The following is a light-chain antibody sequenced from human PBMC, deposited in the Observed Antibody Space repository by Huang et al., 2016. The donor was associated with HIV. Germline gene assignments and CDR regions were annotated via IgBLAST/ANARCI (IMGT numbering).Light chain of an antibody. V-gene: IGKV3-20*01. J-gene: IGKJ1*01. Sequence: EIVLTQSPGTLSLSPGERATLSCRASQSVNSGYLAWYQQKPGQAPRLLIYGASSRATGIPGRVSGSGSGKDFTLTISRLQPEDFAVYFCQQYGSSPGTFGQGTKVEMK. CDR1: QSVNSGY. CDR3: QQYGSSPGT. CDR2: GAS.